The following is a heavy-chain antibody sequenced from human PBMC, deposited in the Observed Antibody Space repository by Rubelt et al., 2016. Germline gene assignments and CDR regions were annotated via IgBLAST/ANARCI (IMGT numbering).Heavy chain of an antibody. CDR1: GDSISSYY. CDR2: VYYSGNT. D-gene: IGHD5-12*01. Sequence: QVQLQESGPGLVKPSETLSLTCTVSGDSISSYYWSWIRQSPGKGLEWVGYVYYSGNTNYNPSLKSRVTMSVDTSKNQFSLTLIPGTAADTAVYYCARRPRYTGYDSFDIWGQGTMVTVSS. V-gene: IGHV4-59*08. J-gene: IGHJ3*02. CDR3: ARRPRYTGYDSFDI.